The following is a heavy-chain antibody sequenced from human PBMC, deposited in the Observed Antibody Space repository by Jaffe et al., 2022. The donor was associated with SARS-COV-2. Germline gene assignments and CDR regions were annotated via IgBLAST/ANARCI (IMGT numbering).Heavy chain of an antibody. V-gene: IGHV1-46*01. J-gene: IGHJ4*02. CDR2: INPSDGST. CDR3: ARATDQEFDC. Sequence: QVQLVQSGTEVKKPGASVKVSCKATGYTFSSHFMHWVRQAPGQGLEWMGIINPSDGSTNYAQKFQGRVTMTRDTSTSAVYMELSSLRSEDTSVYYCARATDQEFDCWGQGTLVTVSS. CDR1: GYTFSSHF.